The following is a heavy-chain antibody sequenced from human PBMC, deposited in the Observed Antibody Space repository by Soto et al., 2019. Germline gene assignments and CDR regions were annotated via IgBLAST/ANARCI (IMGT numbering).Heavy chain of an antibody. CDR1: GGSITSGDYY. V-gene: IGHV4-30-4*01. D-gene: IGHD4-17*01. CDR3: ARSLRDYGLGWFDP. Sequence: QVQLQESGPGLLKPSQTLSLTCTVSGGSITSGDYYWSWVSQPPGKALEWVGYIYYSGSTIYNPSLESRGTLSIDTSENQFSLKLSAVTAADPAVYYCARSLRDYGLGWFDPWGQGTLVTVSS. CDR2: IYYSGST. J-gene: IGHJ5*02.